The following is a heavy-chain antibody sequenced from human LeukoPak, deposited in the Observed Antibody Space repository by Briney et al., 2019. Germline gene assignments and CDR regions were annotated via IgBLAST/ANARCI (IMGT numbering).Heavy chain of an antibody. CDR1: GFTFSSYS. V-gene: IGHV3-21*04. J-gene: IGHJ3*02. CDR3: ARETNSIGGAGDAFDI. Sequence: GGSLRLSCAASGFTFSSYSMNWVRQAPGKGLEWVSSISSSSSYIYYADSVKGRFTISRDNAKNSLYLQMNSLRAEDTAVYYCARETNSIGGAGDAFDIWGQGTMVTVSS. D-gene: IGHD6-25*01. CDR2: ISSSSSYI.